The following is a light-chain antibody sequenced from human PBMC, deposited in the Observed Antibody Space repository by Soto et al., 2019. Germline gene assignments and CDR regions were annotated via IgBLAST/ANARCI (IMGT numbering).Light chain of an antibody. Sequence: QSALTQPASVSGSPGQSITISCTGTSSDVGRYNYVSWYQQHPGKAPKLMIYDVSIRPSGVSDRFSGSKSGNTASLTISGLQAEDEADYYCRSYTSSSTVVFGGGTKVTVL. CDR3: RSYTSSSTVV. CDR1: SSDVGRYNY. J-gene: IGLJ3*02. V-gene: IGLV2-14*03. CDR2: DVS.